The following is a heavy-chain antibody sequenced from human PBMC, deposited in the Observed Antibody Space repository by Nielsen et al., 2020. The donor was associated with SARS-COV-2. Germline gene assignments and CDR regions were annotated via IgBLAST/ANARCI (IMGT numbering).Heavy chain of an antibody. CDR1: GFTFSGSA. V-gene: IGHV3-73*01. Sequence: GESLKISCVASGFTFSGSAMHWVRQASGKGLEWLGRIRSYANEYATAYAASVKGRFTISRDHSKNTAYLQMNSLKTEDTAVYYCSSPTVAYWGQGTLVTVSS. D-gene: IGHD4-23*01. CDR3: SSPTVAY. J-gene: IGHJ4*02. CDR2: IRSYANEYAT.